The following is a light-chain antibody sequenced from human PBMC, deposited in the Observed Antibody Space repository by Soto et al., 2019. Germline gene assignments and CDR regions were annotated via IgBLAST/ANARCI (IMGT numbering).Light chain of an antibody. CDR1: QSVSSNY. Sequence: EIVLTQSPGTLSLSPGERATLSCRASQSVSSNYLAWYQQKPGQAPRLLIYGASSRATGIPDRFSGSGSGTDFTLTISRLEPEDLAVYYCQQYGSSPWTFGQGTKVDIK. J-gene: IGKJ1*01. V-gene: IGKV3-20*01. CDR2: GAS. CDR3: QQYGSSPWT.